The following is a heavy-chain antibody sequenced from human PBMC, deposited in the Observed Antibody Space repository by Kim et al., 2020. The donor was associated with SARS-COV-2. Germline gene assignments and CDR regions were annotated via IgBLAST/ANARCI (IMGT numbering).Heavy chain of an antibody. Sequence: GGSLRLSCAASGFTFSSYGMHWVRQAPGKGLEWVAVIWYDGSNKYYADSVKGRFTISRDNSKNTLYLQMNSLRAEDTAVYYCARASAYYYDSSGYRGGWYFDYWGQGTLVTVSS. CDR2: IWYDGSNK. CDR3: ARASAYYYDSSGYRGGWYFDY. J-gene: IGHJ4*02. CDR1: GFTFSSYG. D-gene: IGHD3-22*01. V-gene: IGHV3-33*01.